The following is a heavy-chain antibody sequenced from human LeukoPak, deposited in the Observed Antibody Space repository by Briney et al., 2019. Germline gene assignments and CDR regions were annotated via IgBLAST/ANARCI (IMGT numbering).Heavy chain of an antibody. CDR2: ISDNGGGR. CDR3: AKESGALGAPLYDY. V-gene: IGHV3-53*01. CDR1: GFTVSSNY. J-gene: IGHJ4*02. Sequence: GGSLRLSCAASGFTVSSNYMSRVRQAPGEGLEWVSGISDNGGGRYYADSVKGRFTISRDNSKNMLYLQMNSLRAEDTAVYYCAKESGALGAPLYDYWGRGILVTASS. D-gene: IGHD4/OR15-4a*01.